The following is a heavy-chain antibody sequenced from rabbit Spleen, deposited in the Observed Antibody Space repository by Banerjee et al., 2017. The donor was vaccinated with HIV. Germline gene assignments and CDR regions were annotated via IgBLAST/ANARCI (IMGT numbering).Heavy chain of an antibody. CDR3: AGYLSSFFGWQFTL. CDR2: INTYSGHP. D-gene: IGHD1-1*01. V-gene: IGHV1S45*01. CDR1: GFSFSSRDG. J-gene: IGHJ4*01. Sequence: QEQLEESGGDLVKPEGSLTLTCKVSGFSFSSRDGISWVRQAPGKGLQWIAFINTYSGHPVYALGAKGLFPISRPSDPGVSLQMPSLTPADAAPFFCAGYLSSFFGWQFTLWGPGTLVTVS.